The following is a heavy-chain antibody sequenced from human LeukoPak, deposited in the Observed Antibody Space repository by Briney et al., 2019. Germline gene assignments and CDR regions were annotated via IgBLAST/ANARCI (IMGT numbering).Heavy chain of an antibody. Sequence: GGSLRLSCAASGNYWMHWVRQVPGKGLVCVSHINSDGSWTSYADSVKGRFTISKDNAKNTLYLQMNSLRAEDTAVYYCAKYTSGWSTDYWGQGTLVTVSS. CDR1: GNYW. J-gene: IGHJ4*02. V-gene: IGHV3-74*01. D-gene: IGHD6-19*01. CDR3: AKYTSGWSTDY. CDR2: INSDGSWT.